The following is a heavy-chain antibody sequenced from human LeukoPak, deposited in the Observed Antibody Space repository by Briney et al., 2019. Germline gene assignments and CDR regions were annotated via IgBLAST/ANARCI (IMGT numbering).Heavy chain of an antibody. Sequence: ASVKVSCKASGYTFTSYGISWVRQAPGQGLEWMGWISAYNGNTNYAQKLQGRVTMTTDTSTSTAYMELRSLRSDDTAGYYCARDAHSYCGGDCYSPYWGQGTLVTVSS. CDR2: ISAYNGNT. CDR1: GYTFTSYG. J-gene: IGHJ4*02. V-gene: IGHV1-18*01. D-gene: IGHD2-21*02. CDR3: ARDAHSYCGGDCYSPY.